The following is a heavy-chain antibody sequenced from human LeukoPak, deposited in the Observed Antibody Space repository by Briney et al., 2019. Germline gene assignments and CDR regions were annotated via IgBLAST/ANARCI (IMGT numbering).Heavy chain of an antibody. D-gene: IGHD2-2*02. CDR2: IYHNGTP. CDR3: ATAPILRGEGGEHYKYGMDV. CDR1: IGSLNSGNW. J-gene: IGHJ6*02. Sequence: SQTLSLTCAVSIGSLNSGNWWSWVRQYPGKGLEWVGEIYHNGTPNYNPSRKSRLTISADTFKKHFSLKMTSVTAADTAVYYCATAPILRGEGGEHYKYGMDVWGQGTTVSVSS. V-gene: IGHV4-4*02.